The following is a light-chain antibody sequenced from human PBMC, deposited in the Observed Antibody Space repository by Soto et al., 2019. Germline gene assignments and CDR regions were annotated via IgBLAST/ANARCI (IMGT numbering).Light chain of an antibody. CDR3: QQSYSIPYT. V-gene: IGKV1-39*01. CDR1: QSISTF. J-gene: IGKJ2*01. Sequence: DIQMTQSPSSLSASVGDRVTMTCRASQSISTFLNWYQQKPGKAPNLLISAASNLYSGVPSRFSGSGSGTDFTLIISSLQPEDFATYYCQQSYSIPYTFGQGTKLEIK. CDR2: AAS.